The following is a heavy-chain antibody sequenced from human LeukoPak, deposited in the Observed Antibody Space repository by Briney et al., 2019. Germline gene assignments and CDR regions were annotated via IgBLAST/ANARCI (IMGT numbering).Heavy chain of an antibody. Sequence: PGGSLRLSCSASGFSFSTYTMTWVRQTPGTGLEWVSSMDSSGTTYYTDSVKGRFVISRDNSKNTLYLQMNTLRAEDTAVYYCAKGRCSSTSCSMGDAFDIWGQGTMVTVSS. J-gene: IGHJ3*02. CDR1: GFSFSTYT. D-gene: IGHD2-2*01. V-gene: IGHV3-23*01. CDR3: AKGRCSSTSCSMGDAFDI. CDR2: MDSSGTT.